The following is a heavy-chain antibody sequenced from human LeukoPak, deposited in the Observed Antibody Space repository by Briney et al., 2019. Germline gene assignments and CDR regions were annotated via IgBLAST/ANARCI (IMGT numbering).Heavy chain of an antibody. J-gene: IGHJ6*04. Sequence: SETLSLTCSVSGGPINFYWSWIRQSPGKGLEWIGCIYPNGSTSYNSPLKSRVTISLDTSKKQVSLMLKSVTAADTAVYYCARDVRRALRFNNFYPYFGRDVWGKGTTVIVST. D-gene: IGHD3-3*01. CDR3: ARDVRRALRFNNFYPYFGRDV. V-gene: IGHV4-59*01. CDR2: IYPNGST. CDR1: GGPINFY.